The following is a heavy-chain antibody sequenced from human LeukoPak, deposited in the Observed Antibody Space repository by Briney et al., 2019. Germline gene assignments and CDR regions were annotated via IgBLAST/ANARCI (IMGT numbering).Heavy chain of an antibody. CDR2: IYPGDSDT. CDR1: GYSFTSYW. V-gene: IGHV5-51*01. Sequence: GESLKISCKGFGYSFTSYWIGWVRQMPGKGLEWMGIIYPGDSDTRYSPSFQGQVTVSADKSISTAYLQWSSLKASDTAMYYCARRCSSTSCHKAYYFDYWGQGTLVTVSS. D-gene: IGHD2-2*01. J-gene: IGHJ4*02. CDR3: ARRCSSTSCHKAYYFDY.